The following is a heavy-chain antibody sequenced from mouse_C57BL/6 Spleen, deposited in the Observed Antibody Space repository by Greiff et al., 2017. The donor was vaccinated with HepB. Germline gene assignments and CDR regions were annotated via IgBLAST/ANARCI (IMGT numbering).Heavy chain of an antibody. D-gene: IGHD1-1*01. CDR1: GFNIKDYY. J-gene: IGHJ2*01. Sequence: EVQLQQSGAELVRPGASVKLSCTASGFNIKDYYMHWVKQRPEQGLEWIGRIDPEDGDTEYAPKFQGKATMTADTSSNTAYLQLSSLTSEDTAVYYCTTFTTVVATKDYLDYWGQGTTLTVSS. CDR3: TTFTTVVATKDYLDY. CDR2: IDPEDGDT. V-gene: IGHV14-1*01.